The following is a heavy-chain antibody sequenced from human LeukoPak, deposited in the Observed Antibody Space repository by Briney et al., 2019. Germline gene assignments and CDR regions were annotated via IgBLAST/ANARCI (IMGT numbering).Heavy chain of an antibody. V-gene: IGHV3-23*01. D-gene: IGHD3-9*01. CDR1: GFTFSSYA. CDR3: AKTPYYDILTGYYLNAFDI. J-gene: IGHJ3*02. CDR2: ISGSGGST. Sequence: GGSLRLSCAASGFTFSSYAMSWVRQAPGKGLEWVSAISGSGGSTYYADSVKGRFTISRDNSKNTPYLQMNSLRAEDTAVYYCAKTPYYDILTGYYLNAFDIWGQGTMVTVSS.